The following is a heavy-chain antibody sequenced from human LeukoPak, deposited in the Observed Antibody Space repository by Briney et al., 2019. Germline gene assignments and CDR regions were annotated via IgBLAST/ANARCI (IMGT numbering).Heavy chain of an antibody. J-gene: IGHJ4*02. CDR1: GGSISSYY. D-gene: IGHD5-18*01. V-gene: IGHV4-59*08. Sequence: SETLSPTCTVSGGSISSYYWSWIRQPPGKGLEWIGYIYYSGSTNYNPSLKSRVTISVDTSKNQFSLKLSSVTAADTAVYYCARLSGGYGFDYWGQGTLVTVSS. CDR3: ARLSGGYGFDY. CDR2: IYYSGST.